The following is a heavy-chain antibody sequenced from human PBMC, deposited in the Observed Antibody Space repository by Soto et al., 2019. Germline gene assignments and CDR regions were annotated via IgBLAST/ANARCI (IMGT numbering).Heavy chain of an antibody. J-gene: IGHJ4*02. D-gene: IGHD5-18*01. CDR3: ARHGYNYGGGYFDY. Sequence: EVQLVESGGGLVQPGGSLRLSCAASGVTVSSNYMSWVRQAPGKGLEWVSVIYSGGSTYYADSVKGRFTISRDNSKNHLYLQMNSLRAEDTAVYYCARHGYNYGGGYFDYWGQGTLVTVSS. CDR2: IYSGGST. V-gene: IGHV3-66*04. CDR1: GVTVSSNY.